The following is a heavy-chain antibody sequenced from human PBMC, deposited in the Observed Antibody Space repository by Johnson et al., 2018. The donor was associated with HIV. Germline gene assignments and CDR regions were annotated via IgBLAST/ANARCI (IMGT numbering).Heavy chain of an antibody. CDR1: GFSVSDSY. J-gene: IGHJ3*02. Sequence: QVQLVESGGGLVQPGGSLRLSCAASGFSVSDSYMSWVRQAPGKGLEWVAVISYDGSNKYYADSVKGRFPISRDNSKNTLYLQMNILRAEDTAVYYCARETGDDAFDIWGQGTMVTVSS. D-gene: IGHD7-27*01. V-gene: IGHV3-30-3*01. CDR3: ARETGDDAFDI. CDR2: ISYDGSNK.